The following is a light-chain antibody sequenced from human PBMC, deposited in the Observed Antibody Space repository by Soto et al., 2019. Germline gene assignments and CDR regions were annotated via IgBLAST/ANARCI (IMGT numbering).Light chain of an antibody. J-gene: IGLJ2*01. Sequence: QSVLTQPPSASGIPGQRVTISCSGSSSNIGSNTVNWYQQLPGTAPKLLIYSNNQRPSGVPDRFSGSKSGTSASLAISGLQSEDEADYYCAAWDDSLNGPHVVFGGGTKLTVL. V-gene: IGLV1-44*01. CDR2: SNN. CDR3: AAWDDSLNGPHVV. CDR1: SSNIGSNT.